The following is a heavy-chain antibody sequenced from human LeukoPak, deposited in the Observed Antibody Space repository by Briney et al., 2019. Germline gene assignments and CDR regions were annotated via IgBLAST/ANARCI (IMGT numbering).Heavy chain of an antibody. D-gene: IGHD2-8*01. CDR3: ARASTVLDAFDI. CDR1: GFTFSSYA. J-gene: IGHJ3*02. CDR2: ISGSGGST. V-gene: IGHV3-23*01. Sequence: GGSLRLSCAASGFTFSSYAMSWVRQAPGKGLEWVSAISGSGGSTYYADSVKGRFTISRDNSKNTLYLQMNSLRAGDTAVYYCARASTVLDAFDIWGQGTMVTVSS.